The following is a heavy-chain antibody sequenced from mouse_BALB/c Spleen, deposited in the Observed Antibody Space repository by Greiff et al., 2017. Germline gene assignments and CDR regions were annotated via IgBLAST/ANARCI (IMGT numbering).Heavy chain of an antibody. D-gene: IGHD1-1*01. J-gene: IGHJ2*01. V-gene: IGHV14-1*02. Sequence: EVQGVESGAELVRPGALVKLSCKASGFNIKDYYMHWVKQRPEQGLEWIGWIDPENGNTIYDPKFQGKASITADTSSNTAYLQLSSLTSEDTAVYYCARENYGSGGYWGQGTTLTVSS. CDR3: ARENYGSGGY. CDR2: IDPENGNT. CDR1: GFNIKDYY.